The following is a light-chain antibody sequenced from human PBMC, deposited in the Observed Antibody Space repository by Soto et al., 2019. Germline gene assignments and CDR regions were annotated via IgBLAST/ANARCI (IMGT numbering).Light chain of an antibody. Sequence: QSALTQPASVSGSPGQSVAISCIGTSSDVGAYNYVSWYQQHPGKAPKLLLSEVSNRPSGVSDRFFGSKSGSTASLTISGLQPEDEADYYCSSLTTRFTYVFGTGTQLTVL. CDR2: EVS. V-gene: IGLV2-14*01. CDR3: SSLTTRFTYV. CDR1: SSDVGAYNY. J-gene: IGLJ1*01.